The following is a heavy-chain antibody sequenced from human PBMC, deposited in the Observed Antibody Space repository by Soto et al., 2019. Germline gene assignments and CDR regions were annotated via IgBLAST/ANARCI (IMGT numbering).Heavy chain of an antibody. Sequence: QLQLQESGSGLVKPSQTLSLTCAVSGGSISSGGYSWSWIRQPPGKGLEWIGYIYHSGSTYYNPSLKSRVTISVDRSKIQFSLKLSSVTAADTAVYYCARYLELTGYYFDYWGQGTLVTVSS. V-gene: IGHV4-30-2*01. CDR3: ARYLELTGYYFDY. CDR2: IYHSGST. J-gene: IGHJ4*02. CDR1: GGSISSGGYS. D-gene: IGHD1-7*01.